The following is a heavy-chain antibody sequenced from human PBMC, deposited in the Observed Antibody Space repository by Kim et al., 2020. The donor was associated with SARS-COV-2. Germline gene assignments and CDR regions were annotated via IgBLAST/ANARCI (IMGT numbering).Heavy chain of an antibody. D-gene: IGHD4-17*01. Sequence: SVKVSCKASGGTFSSYAISWVRQAPGQGLEWMGRIIPILGIANYAQKFQGRVTITADKSTSTAYMELSSLRSEDTAVYYCARDSSDYPIDYWGQGTLVTVSS. CDR3: ARDSSDYPIDY. CDR2: IIPILGIA. CDR1: GGTFSSYA. J-gene: IGHJ4*02. V-gene: IGHV1-69*04.